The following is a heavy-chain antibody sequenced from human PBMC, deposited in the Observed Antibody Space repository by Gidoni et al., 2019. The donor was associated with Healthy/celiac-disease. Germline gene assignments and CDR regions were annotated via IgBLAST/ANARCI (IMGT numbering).Heavy chain of an antibody. Sequence: QVQRQESGPGPVKPSETLSLTCTVSGGSISSYYWSWIRQPPGKGLEWIGYIYSRGSTNYNPSLKSRVTISVDTSKNQFSLKLSSVTAADTAVYYCARDVGDQYNWFDPWGQGTLVTVSS. CDR1: GGSISSYY. CDR2: IYSRGST. J-gene: IGHJ5*02. CDR3: ARDVGDQYNWFDP. D-gene: IGHD4-17*01. V-gene: IGHV4-59*01.